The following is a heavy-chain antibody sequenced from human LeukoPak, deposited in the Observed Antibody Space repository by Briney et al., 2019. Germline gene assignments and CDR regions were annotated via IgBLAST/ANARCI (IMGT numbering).Heavy chain of an antibody. J-gene: IGHJ4*02. CDR1: GGTFSSYA. Sequence: SVKVSCKAPGGTFSSYAISWVRQAPGQGLEWMGGIIPIFGTANYAQKFQGRVTITADKSTSTAYMELSSLRSEDAAVYYCARDLPYSSGSLGYWGQGTLVTVSS. V-gene: IGHV1-69*06. CDR3: ARDLPYSSGSLGY. CDR2: IIPIFGTA. D-gene: IGHD6-19*01.